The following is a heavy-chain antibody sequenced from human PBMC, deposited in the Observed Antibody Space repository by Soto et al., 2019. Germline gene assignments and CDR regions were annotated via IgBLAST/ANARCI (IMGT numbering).Heavy chain of an antibody. CDR2: IYYSGST. CDR1: GGSISSYY. Sequence: SETLSLTCTVSGGSISSYYWSWIRQPPGKGLEWIGYIYYSGSTNYNPSLKSRVTISVDTSKNQFSLKLSSVTAADTAVYYCARDRAAGYYYGMHFCGQGTPVTVFS. D-gene: IGHD6-13*01. V-gene: IGHV4-59*01. CDR3: ARDRAAGYYYGMHF. J-gene: IGHJ6*02.